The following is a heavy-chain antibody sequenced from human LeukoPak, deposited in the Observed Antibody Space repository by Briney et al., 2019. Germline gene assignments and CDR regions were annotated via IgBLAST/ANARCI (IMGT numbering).Heavy chain of an antibody. CDR1: GFTFSSYG. CDR2: IWYDGSNK. J-gene: IGHJ4*02. Sequence: GGSLRLSCAASGFTFSSYGVHWVRQAPGKGLEWVAVIWYDGSNKYYADSVKGRFTISRDNSKNTLYLQMNSLRAEDTAVYYCARDHYYDSSGYYFDYWGQGTLVTVSS. V-gene: IGHV3-33*01. D-gene: IGHD3-22*01. CDR3: ARDHYYDSSGYYFDY.